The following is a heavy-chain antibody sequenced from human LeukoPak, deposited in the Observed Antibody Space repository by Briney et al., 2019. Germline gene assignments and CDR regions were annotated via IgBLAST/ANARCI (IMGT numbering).Heavy chain of an antibody. CDR2: ISTTETT. V-gene: IGHV4-4*07. D-gene: IGHD3-10*01. CDR3: AREDSASGRGLGS. J-gene: IGHJ5*02. Sequence: SETLSLTCTVSGGSISSYFWTLIRQPAGKGLEWIGRISTTETTHYSPSLNNRVNMSVDTSKNQFSLKMTSVTAADTAIYYCAREDSASGRGLGSWGQGTLVTVSS. CDR1: GGSISSYF.